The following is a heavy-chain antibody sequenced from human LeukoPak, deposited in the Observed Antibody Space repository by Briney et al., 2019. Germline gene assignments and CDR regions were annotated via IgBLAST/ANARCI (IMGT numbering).Heavy chain of an antibody. D-gene: IGHD3-10*02. Sequence: GGSFMLSCPASGLTDINYYLSGIRRAPGRGREGVSYINSSGSTKYNADSVKGRFTISRDNAKNSLYLQMNSLRAEETAVYYWARGECTYVYFDYWGQGSLVTVSS. CDR3: ARGECTYVYFDY. V-gene: IGHV3-11*01. J-gene: IGHJ4*02. CDR2: INSSGSTK. CDR1: GLTDINYY.